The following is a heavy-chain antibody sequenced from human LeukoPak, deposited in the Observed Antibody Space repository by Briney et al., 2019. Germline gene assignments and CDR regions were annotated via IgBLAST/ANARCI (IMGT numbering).Heavy chain of an antibody. CDR3: ARDRGVAYCSGGNCLTPPYDY. V-gene: IGHV4-39*07. Sequence: SETLSLTCTVSGASISGSGYYWGWIRQPPGKGLEWIGNIYDSGSTYYNASLQSRVTISIDTSKNQFSLRLSSVTAADTAVYYCARDRGVAYCSGGNCLTPPYDYWGQGTLVTVSS. CDR2: IYDSGST. CDR1: GASISGSGYY. D-gene: IGHD2-15*01. J-gene: IGHJ4*02.